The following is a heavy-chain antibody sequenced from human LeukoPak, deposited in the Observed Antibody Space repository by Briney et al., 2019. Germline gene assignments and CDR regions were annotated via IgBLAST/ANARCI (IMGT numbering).Heavy chain of an antibody. V-gene: IGHV3-23*01. J-gene: IGHJ4*02. D-gene: IGHD2-21*01. CDR1: GFIFSNYA. Sequence: EAGGSLRLSCAASGFIFSNYAMSWVRQTPGKGLEWVSAISDNGDKTYYTESVKGRFSISRDNSKKTLYLQVNSLRAEDTAEYYCAKETVAVGGFVTIDYWGQGTLVTVSS. CDR3: AKETVAVGGFVTIDY. CDR2: ISDNGDKT.